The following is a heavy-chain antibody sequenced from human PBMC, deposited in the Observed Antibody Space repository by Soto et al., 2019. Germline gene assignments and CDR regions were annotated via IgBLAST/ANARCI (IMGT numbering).Heavy chain of an antibody. CDR3: ARGERRSGYSYGHFDN. Sequence: VQLVQSGPEVKKPGASVKVSCKASGYTFTSYGISWVRQATGQGLEGMGGSSAYSGKTNYTEKVQGRVTMTTDRSTGTAYMELRSLGSDDTAVYYSARGERRSGYSYGHFDNWGQGTLVTVSS. D-gene: IGHD5-18*01. CDR2: SSAYSGKT. J-gene: IGHJ4*02. CDR1: GYTFTSYG. V-gene: IGHV1-18*01.